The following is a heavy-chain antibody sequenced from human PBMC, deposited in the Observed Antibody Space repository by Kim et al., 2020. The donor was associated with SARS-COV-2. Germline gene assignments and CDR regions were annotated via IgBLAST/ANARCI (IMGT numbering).Heavy chain of an antibody. Sequence: GGSLRLSCAASGFTFSSYGMHWVRQAPGKGLEWVAVISYDGINKYYAESVKGRFTISRDNSRNTLYLQMDSLRDEDTAVYYCSGCAGSYWTHRIPYYFGYWGQGTLVTVSS. CDR3: SGCAGSYWTHRIPYYFGY. J-gene: IGHJ4*02. D-gene: IGHD3-10*01. CDR1: GFTFSSYG. V-gene: IGHV3-30*03. CDR2: ISYDGINK.